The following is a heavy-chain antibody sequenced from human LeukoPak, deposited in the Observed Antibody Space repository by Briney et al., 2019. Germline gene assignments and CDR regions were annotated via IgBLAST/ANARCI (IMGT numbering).Heavy chain of an antibody. CDR1: GGTFSSYA. V-gene: IGHV1-69*05. CDR3: ASKYYYDSSGSFDY. D-gene: IGHD3-22*01. Sequence: GASVKVSCKASGGTFSSYAISWVRQAPGQGLEWMGRIIPIFGTANYAQKFQGRVTITTDESTSTAYMEPSSLRSEDTAVYYCASKYYYDSSGSFDYWGQGTLVTVSS. CDR2: IIPIFGTA. J-gene: IGHJ4*02.